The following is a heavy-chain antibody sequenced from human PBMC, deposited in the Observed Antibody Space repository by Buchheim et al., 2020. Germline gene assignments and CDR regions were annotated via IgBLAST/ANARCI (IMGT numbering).Heavy chain of an antibody. J-gene: IGHJ3*02. CDR3: ARDTGSGYSSSWYNRDDAFDI. V-gene: IGHV4-59*01. D-gene: IGHD6-13*01. CDR1: GGSISSYY. Sequence: QVQLQESGPGLVKPSETLSLTCTVSGGSISSYYWSWIRQPPGKGLEWIGYIYYSGSTNYNPSLKSRVTISVDTSKNQFFLKLSSVTAADTAVYYCARDTGSGYSSSWYNRDDAFDIWGQGT. CDR2: IYYSGST.